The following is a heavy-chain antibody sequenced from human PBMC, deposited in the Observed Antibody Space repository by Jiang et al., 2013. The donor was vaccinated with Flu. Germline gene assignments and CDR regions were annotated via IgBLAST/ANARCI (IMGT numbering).Heavy chain of an antibody. D-gene: IGHD6-6*01. CDR1: GGSFSGYY. CDR2: INHSGST. V-gene: IGHV4-34*01. Sequence: LLKPSETLSLTCAVYGGSFSGYYWSWIRQPPGKGLEWIGEINHSGSTNYNPSLKSRVTISVDTSKNQFSLKLSSVTAADTAVYYCARGRAARRPLDYWGQGTLGHRLL. J-gene: IGHJ4*02. CDR3: ARGRAARRPLDY.